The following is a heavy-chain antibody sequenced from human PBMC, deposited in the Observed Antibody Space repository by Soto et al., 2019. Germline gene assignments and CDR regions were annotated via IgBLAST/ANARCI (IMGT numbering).Heavy chain of an antibody. CDR3: ARDLYSSSWYLSADELWFDP. V-gene: IGHV3-74*01. J-gene: IGHJ5*02. CDR2: INSDGSST. D-gene: IGHD6-13*01. CDR1: GFTFSSYW. Sequence: EVQLVESGGGLVQPGGSLRLSCAASGFTFSSYWMHWVRQAPGKGLVWVSRINSDGSSTSYADSVKGRFTISRDNAKNTLYLQMNSLRAEDTAVYYCARDLYSSSWYLSADELWFDPWGQGTLVTVSS.